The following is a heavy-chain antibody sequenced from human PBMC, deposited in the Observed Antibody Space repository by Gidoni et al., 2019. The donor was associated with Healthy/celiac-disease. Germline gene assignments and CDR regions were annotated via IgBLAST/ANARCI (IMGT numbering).Heavy chain of an antibody. CDR3: AKIPAAGYCSSTSGYPPVY. CDR1: AFTFSSYA. Sequence: EVQLLESGGGLVQPGGSLRLSCAASAFTFSSYAMSWVRQAPGKGLEWVSAISGSGGSTYYADSVKGRFTISRDNSKNTLYLQMNSLRAEDTAVYYCAKIPAAGYCSSTSGYPPVYWGQGTLVTVSS. CDR2: ISGSGGST. V-gene: IGHV3-23*01. J-gene: IGHJ4*02. D-gene: IGHD2-2*01.